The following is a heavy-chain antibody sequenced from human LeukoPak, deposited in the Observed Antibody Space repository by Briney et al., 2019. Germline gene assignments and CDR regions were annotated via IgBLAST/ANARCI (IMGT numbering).Heavy chain of an antibody. CDR1: GYSFINYG. D-gene: IGHD2/OR15-2a*01. V-gene: IGHV1-18*01. J-gene: IGHJ5*02. CDR3: ARGGIDIVTVPVSNWFDP. CDR2: SSPYNGKT. Sequence: ASVKVSCKASGYSFINYGITWVRQAPEQGLEWMGWSSPYNGKTNYAQKFQGRVTMTTDTSTNIAYMELRSLRSDDTAVYYCARGGIDIVTVPVSNWFDPWGQGTLVTVSS.